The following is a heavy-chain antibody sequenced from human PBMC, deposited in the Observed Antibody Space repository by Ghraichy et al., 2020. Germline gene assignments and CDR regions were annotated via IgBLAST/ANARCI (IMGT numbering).Heavy chain of an antibody. V-gene: IGHV3-48*01. CDR1: GFTFSSYS. Sequence: GGSLRLSCAASGFTFSSYSMNWVRQAPGKGLEWVSYISSSSSTIYYADSVKGRFTISRDNAKNSLYLQMNSLRAEDTAVYYCARERARGYSGYVIDYWGQGTLVTVSS. CDR3: ARERARGYSGYVIDY. J-gene: IGHJ4*02. D-gene: IGHD5-12*01. CDR2: ISSSSSTI.